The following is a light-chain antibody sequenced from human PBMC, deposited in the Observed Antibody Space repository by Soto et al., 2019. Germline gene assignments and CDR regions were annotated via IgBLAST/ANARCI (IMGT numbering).Light chain of an antibody. Sequence: QSVLTQPRSVSGSPGQSVTVSCSGSSSDVGSYDYVSWYQQYPGKAPKLIIYDISKRPSGVPDRFSGSKSGNTASLTISGLLPEDEADHYCCSYAGSYTYVFGPGPKV. CDR3: CSYAGSYTYV. CDR1: SSDVGSYDY. J-gene: IGLJ1*01. CDR2: DIS. V-gene: IGLV2-11*01.